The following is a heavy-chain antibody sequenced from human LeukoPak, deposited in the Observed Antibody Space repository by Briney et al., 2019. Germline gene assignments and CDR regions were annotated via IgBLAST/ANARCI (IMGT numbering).Heavy chain of an antibody. CDR3: AKEVRVVINNPAMGY. V-gene: IGHV1-2*02. J-gene: IGHJ4*02. CDR1: GYTFTGYY. Sequence: ASVKVSCKASGYTFTGYYMHWVRQAPGQGLEWMGWINPNNGVTNYAQKFQGRVIMTRDTSISTAYMELSRLRSDDTAVYYCAKEVRVVINNPAMGYWGQGTLVTVSS. D-gene: IGHD3-3*01. CDR2: INPNNGVT.